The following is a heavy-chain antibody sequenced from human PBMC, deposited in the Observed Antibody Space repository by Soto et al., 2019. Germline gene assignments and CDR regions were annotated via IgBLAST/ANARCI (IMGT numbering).Heavy chain of an antibody. CDR2: IIPFSGTV. D-gene: IGHD3-10*01. V-gene: IGHV1-69*13. J-gene: IGHJ6*02. CDR1: GGSFMSQA. Sequence: ASGKVSCKTSGGSFMSQAISWVRQAPGQGPEWMGGIIPFSGTVTYTQRFQGRLTLTADEPTKTAYMELSSLRSADTAVYYCARGSYDSYAGFFGMDVWGQGTKVTVSS. CDR3: ARGSYDSYAGFFGMDV.